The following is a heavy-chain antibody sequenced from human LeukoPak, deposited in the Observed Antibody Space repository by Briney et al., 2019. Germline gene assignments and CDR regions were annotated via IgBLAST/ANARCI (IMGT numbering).Heavy chain of an antibody. Sequence: SVKVSCKASGGTFSSYAISWVRQAPGQGLEWMGGIIPIFGTANYAQKFQGRVTITTDESTSTAYMELSSLRSEDTAVYYCARTVVYSTSSPYYYGMDVWGQGTTVTVSS. CDR1: GGTFSSYA. V-gene: IGHV1-69*05. J-gene: IGHJ6*02. D-gene: IGHD6-6*01. CDR3: ARTVVYSTSSPYYYGMDV. CDR2: IIPIFGTA.